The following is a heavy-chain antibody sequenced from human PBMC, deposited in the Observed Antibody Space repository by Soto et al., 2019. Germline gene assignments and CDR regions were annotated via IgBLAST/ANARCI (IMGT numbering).Heavy chain of an antibody. D-gene: IGHD2-8*02. CDR3: ARELEGGVFDI. CDR1: GGPVSDAYSY. Sequence: SETLSLACTVSGGPVSDAYSYWTWIRQPPGKGLEWMGYLSYTGSTYYTPSLRNRATISVDESSNHLSLRLGSVTAADTAVYYCARELEGGVFDIWGRGTLVTVSS. J-gene: IGHJ3*02. V-gene: IGHV4-30-4*01. CDR2: LSYTGST.